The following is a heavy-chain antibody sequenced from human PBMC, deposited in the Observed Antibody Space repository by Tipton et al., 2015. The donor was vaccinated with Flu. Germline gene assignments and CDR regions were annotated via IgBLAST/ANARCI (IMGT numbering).Heavy chain of an antibody. J-gene: IGHJ6*03. CDR2: IYYSGST. Sequence: TLSLTCTVSGGSISSSSYYWGWIRQPPGKGLEWIGSIYYSGSTYYNPSLKRRVTISVDTSKNQFSLKLSSVTAADTAVYYCATTSLRGYCMGVWGKGTTVAVSS. CDR1: GGSISSSSYY. V-gene: IGHV4-39*01. CDR3: ATTSLRGYCMGV.